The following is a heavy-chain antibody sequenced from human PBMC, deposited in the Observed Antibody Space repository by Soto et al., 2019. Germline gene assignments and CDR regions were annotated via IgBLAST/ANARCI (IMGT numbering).Heavy chain of an antibody. CDR3: ARVTALWFGEFRYYFDY. CDR1: GGSISSGGYY. J-gene: IGHJ4*02. CDR2: IYYSGST. D-gene: IGHD3-10*01. Sequence: QVQLQESGPGLVKPSQTLSLTCTVSGGSISSGGYYWSWIRQHPGKGLEWFGYIYYSGSTYYNPSLKSRVTISADTYKNQFSLKLSSVTAADTAVYYCARVTALWFGEFRYYFDYLGQGTLVTVSS. V-gene: IGHV4-31*03.